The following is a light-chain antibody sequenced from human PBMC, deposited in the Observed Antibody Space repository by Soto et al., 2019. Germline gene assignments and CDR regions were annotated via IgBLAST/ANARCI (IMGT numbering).Light chain of an antibody. V-gene: IGKV3-11*01. Sequence: EVVLTQSPATPYLSPGERATLSCRASQSVSRNLAWYQQKPGQAPRLLIYRASTRATGIPARFSGSGSGTDFSLSISSLQPEDFAVYYCQQRTDWHRTFGQGTKVEVK. CDR1: QSVSRN. J-gene: IGKJ1*01. CDR3: QQRTDWHRT. CDR2: RAS.